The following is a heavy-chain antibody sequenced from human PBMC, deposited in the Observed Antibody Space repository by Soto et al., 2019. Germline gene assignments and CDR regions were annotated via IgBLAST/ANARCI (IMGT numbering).Heavy chain of an antibody. CDR1: GYTFTRYA. D-gene: IGHD3-3*01. J-gene: IGHJ3*02. CDR3: ARVSRFAALDAFDI. Sequence: ASVKVSCKASGYTFTRYAMHWVRQAPGQRLEWMGWINAGNGNTKYSQKFQGRVTITRDTSASTAYMELSSLRSEDTAVYYCARVSRFAALDAFDIWGQGTMVTVSS. CDR2: INAGNGNT. V-gene: IGHV1-3*01.